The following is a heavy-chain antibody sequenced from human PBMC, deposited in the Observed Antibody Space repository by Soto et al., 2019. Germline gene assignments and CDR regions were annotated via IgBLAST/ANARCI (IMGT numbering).Heavy chain of an antibody. D-gene: IGHD3-22*01. J-gene: IGHJ4*02. CDR2: ISAYNGNT. V-gene: IGHV1-18*01. Sequence: QVQLVQSGAEVKKPGASVKVSCKASGYTFTSYGISWVRQAPGQGLEWMGWISAYNGNTNYAQKLKGRVTMTTDTSTSTAYMELRSLRSDDTAGYYCAVNKSYYYDSSGYSILNYWGQGTLVTVSS. CDR1: GYTFTSYG. CDR3: AVNKSYYYDSSGYSILNY.